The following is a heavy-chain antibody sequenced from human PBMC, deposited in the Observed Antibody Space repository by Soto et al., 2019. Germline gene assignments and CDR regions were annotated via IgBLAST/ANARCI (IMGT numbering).Heavy chain of an antibody. CDR1: GFTFSDYY. D-gene: IGHD4-17*01. CDR2: ISSSGSTI. J-gene: IGHJ6*03. Sequence: QVQLVESGGGLVKPGGSLRLSCAASGFTFSDYYMSWIRQAPGKGLEWVSYISSSGSTIYYADSVKGRFTISMDNAKNPLYLQMNSLRAEDPAVYYCAREVPFYGDYGQGYYYYMDVWGKGTTVTVSS. CDR3: AREVPFYGDYGQGYYYYMDV. V-gene: IGHV3-11*01.